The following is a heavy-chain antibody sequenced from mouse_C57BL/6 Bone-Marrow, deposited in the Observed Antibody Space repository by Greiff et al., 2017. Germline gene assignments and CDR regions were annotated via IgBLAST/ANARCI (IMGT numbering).Heavy chain of an antibody. Sequence: EVKLVESGGDLVKPGGSLKLSCAASGFTFSSYGMSWVRQTPDKRLEWVATISSGGSYTYYPDSGKGRFTISRDNAKNTLYLQMSSLKSEDTAMYYCARERRYYYGSSYRGDYFDYWGQGTTLTVSS. CDR3: ARERRYYYGSSYRGDYFDY. V-gene: IGHV5-6*01. CDR1: GFTFSSYG. D-gene: IGHD1-1*01. J-gene: IGHJ2*01. CDR2: ISSGGSYT.